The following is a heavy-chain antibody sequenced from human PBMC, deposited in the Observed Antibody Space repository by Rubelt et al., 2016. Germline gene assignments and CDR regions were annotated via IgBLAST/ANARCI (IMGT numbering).Heavy chain of an antibody. CDR1: GFTFSSYW. Sequence: EQLVESGGGVVQPGRSLRLSCAASGFTFSSYWMHWVRQAPGKGLEWVANIKEDGSQKNYVDSVRGRFTISRDNAKNSLYLQMNSLRAEDTAVYYCASRISSGWYGDDYWGQGTLVTVSS. CDR2: IKEDGSQK. J-gene: IGHJ4*02. CDR3: ASRISSGWYGDDY. D-gene: IGHD6-19*01. V-gene: IGHV3-7*01.